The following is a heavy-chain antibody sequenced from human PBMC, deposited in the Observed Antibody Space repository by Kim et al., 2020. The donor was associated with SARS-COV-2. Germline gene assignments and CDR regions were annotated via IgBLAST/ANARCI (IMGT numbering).Heavy chain of an antibody. D-gene: IGHD2-2*01. CDR3: ARDGKYQGPAFDI. CDR1: GGSISSYY. Sequence: SETLSLTCTVSGGSISSYYWSWIRQPPGKGLEWIGYIYYSGSTNYNPSLKSRVTISVDTSKNQFSLKLSSVTAADTAVYYCARDGKYQGPAFDIWGQGTMVTVSS. V-gene: IGHV4-59*01. CDR2: IYYSGST. J-gene: IGHJ3*02.